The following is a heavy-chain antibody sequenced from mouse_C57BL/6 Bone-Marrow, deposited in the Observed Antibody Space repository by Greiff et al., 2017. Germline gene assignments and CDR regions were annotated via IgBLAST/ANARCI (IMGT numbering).Heavy chain of an antibody. CDR3: ARSPHYYGSSYGFAY. D-gene: IGHD1-1*01. Sequence: VQLQQSGPELVKPGASVKISCKASGYTFTDYYINWVKQRPGQGLEWIGWIFPGSGSTYYNEKFKGKATLTVDKSSSTAYMLLSSLTSEDSAVYFCARSPHYYGSSYGFAYWGQGTLVTVAA. J-gene: IGHJ3*01. CDR1: GYTFTDYY. V-gene: IGHV1-75*01. CDR2: IFPGSGST.